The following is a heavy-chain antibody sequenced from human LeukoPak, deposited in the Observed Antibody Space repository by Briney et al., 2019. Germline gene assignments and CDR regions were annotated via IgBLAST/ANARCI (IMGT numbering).Heavy chain of an antibody. CDR2: ISSSSSYI. D-gene: IGHD3-3*02. CDR3: ARDRISYFDY. CDR1: GFTFGSYS. J-gene: IGHJ4*02. V-gene: IGHV3-21*01. Sequence: PGGSLRLSCAASGFTFGSYSMNWVRQAPGKGLEWVSSISSSSSYIYYADSVKGRFTISRDNAKNSLYLQMNSLRAEDTAVYYYARDRISYFDYWGQGTLVTVSS.